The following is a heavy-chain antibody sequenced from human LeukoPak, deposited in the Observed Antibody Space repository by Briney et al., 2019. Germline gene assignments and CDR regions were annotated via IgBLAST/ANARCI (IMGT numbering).Heavy chain of an antibody. CDR3: ARGDWWFDP. J-gene: IGHJ5*02. Sequence: SQTLSLTCTVSGGSISSGGYYWSWIRQPPGKGLEWIGYICHSGSTYYNPSLKSRVTISVDRSKNQFSLKLSSVTAADTAVYYCARGDWWFDPWGQGTLVTVSS. V-gene: IGHV4-30-2*01. D-gene: IGHD3/OR15-3a*01. CDR2: ICHSGST. CDR1: GGSISSGGYY.